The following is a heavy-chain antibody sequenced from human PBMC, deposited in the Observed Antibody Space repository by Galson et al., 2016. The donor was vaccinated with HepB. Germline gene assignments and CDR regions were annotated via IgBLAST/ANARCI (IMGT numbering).Heavy chain of an antibody. V-gene: IGHV3-74*01. J-gene: IGHJ4*02. CDR1: GFTFRNHQ. CDR2: IEGDGTRP. Sequence: SLRLSCAVSGFTFRNHQMHWVRQVSGKGLVWVSRIEGDGTRPIYADSVMGRFTISRDNAENTLYLQMNSLRAEDTAVYYCARDLSGPDFWGQGTLVTVSS. CDR3: ARDLSGPDF.